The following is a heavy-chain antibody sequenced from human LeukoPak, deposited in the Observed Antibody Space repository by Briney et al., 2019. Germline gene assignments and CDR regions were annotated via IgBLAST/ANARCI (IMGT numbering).Heavy chain of an antibody. CDR3: ARDERLLSFLK. CDR2: LRDSGETT. J-gene: IGHJ4*02. Sequence: GGTLRLSCAASGFTFSNYAMSWVRQVPGKGLEWVSALRDSGETTYYADSVKGRFTISRDNSKNTLYLQMNSLRAEDTAIYYCARDERLLSFLKWGQGTLVTVSS. CDR1: GFTFSNYA. V-gene: IGHV3-23*01. D-gene: IGHD3-3*01.